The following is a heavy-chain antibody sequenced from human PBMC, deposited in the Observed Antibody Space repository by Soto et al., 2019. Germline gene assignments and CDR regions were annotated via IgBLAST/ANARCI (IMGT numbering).Heavy chain of an antibody. D-gene: IGHD3-22*01. CDR1: GGSVSSGSYY. CDR2: IFYSGTT. Sequence: PSETLSLTCTVSGGSVSSGSYYWSWIRQPPGMGLEWIGYIFYSGTTNYNPSLKSRVTMSLYTSKNQFSLQLSSVTAADTAVYYCARVSIPYYCHNSCQYYFDYWGQGTLVTVSS. V-gene: IGHV4-61*01. J-gene: IGHJ4*02. CDR3: ARVSIPYYCHNSCQYYFDY.